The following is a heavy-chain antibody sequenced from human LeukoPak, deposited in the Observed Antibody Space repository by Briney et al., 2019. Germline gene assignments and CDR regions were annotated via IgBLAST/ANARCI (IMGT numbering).Heavy chain of an antibody. V-gene: IGHV3-13*01. CDR2: IGTAGDT. CDR3: ASDDILTGTEYFQH. D-gene: IGHD3-9*01. CDR1: GFTFKSYD. J-gene: IGHJ1*01. Sequence: GGSLRLSCAASGFTFKSYDMHWVRQAAGEGLEWVSAIGTAGDTYYPGSVKGRFTISRENAKNSLYLQMNSLRAEDTAVYYCASDDILTGTEYFQHWGQGTLVTVSS.